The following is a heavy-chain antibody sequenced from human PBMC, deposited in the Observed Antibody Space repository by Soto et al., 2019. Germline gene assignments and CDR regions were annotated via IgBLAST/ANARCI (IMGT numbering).Heavy chain of an antibody. CDR3: ARGDSFTSSWYWFDS. V-gene: IGHV1-8*01. D-gene: IGHD6-13*01. CDR2: RNPRSGNT. Sequence: QVQLVQSGVEVKKPGASVKVSCKTSGYTFITYEITWVRQAPGQGLEWMGWRNPRSGNTGYAQKFQGRVAMTRNTSVNTAYLELTNLTSEDTAVYYCARGDSFTSSWYWFDSWGQGTLVTVSS. CDR1: GYTFITYE. J-gene: IGHJ5*01.